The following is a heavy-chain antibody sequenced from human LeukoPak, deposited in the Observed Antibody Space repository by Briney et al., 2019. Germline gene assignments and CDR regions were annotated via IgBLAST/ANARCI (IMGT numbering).Heavy chain of an antibody. CDR2: ISGSGGST. CDR3: AKELYDYVWGSYRYFGY. Sequence: GGSPRLSCAASGFTFSRYDMSWVRQAPGKGLEWVSAISGSGGSTYYADSVKGRFTISRDNSKNTLYLQMNSLRAEDTAVYYCAKELYDYVWGSYRYFGYWGQGTLVTVSS. V-gene: IGHV3-23*01. D-gene: IGHD3-16*02. CDR1: GFTFSRYD. J-gene: IGHJ4*02.